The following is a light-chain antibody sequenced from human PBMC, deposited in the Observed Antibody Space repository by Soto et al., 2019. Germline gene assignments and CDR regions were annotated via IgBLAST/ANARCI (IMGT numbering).Light chain of an antibody. CDR1: QDISNY. V-gene: IGKV1-33*01. CDR3: QRYDTYWT. CDR2: DAS. Sequence: DIQMTQSPSTLSASVGDRVTITCRASQDISNYLNWYQQKPGKAPKLLIYDASNLETGVPSRFSGSGSGTDFTLTITSQQADDFATYYCQRYDTYWTFGQGTKVDIK. J-gene: IGKJ1*01.